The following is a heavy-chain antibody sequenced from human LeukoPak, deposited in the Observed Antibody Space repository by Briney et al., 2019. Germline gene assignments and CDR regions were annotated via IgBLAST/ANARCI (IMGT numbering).Heavy chain of an antibody. V-gene: IGHV3-48*01. CDR3: ARTGYSYVEYTENYIDY. CDR2: ISSSSSTI. Sequence: PGGSLRLSCAASGFTFSSYSMNWVRQAPGKGLEWVSYISSSSSTIYYADSVKGRFTISRDNAKNSLYLQMNSLRAEDTAVYYCARTGYSYVEYTENYIDYWGQGTLVTVSS. CDR1: GFTFSSYS. J-gene: IGHJ4*02. D-gene: IGHD5-18*01.